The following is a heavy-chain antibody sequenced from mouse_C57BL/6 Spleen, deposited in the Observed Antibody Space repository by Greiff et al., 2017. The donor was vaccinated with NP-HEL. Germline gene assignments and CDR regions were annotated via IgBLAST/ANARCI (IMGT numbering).Heavy chain of an antibody. CDR1: GFTFKNYC. CDR2: IDPANGNT. D-gene: IGHD4-1*01. V-gene: IGHV14-3*01. CDR3: DCDWDDY. Sequence: VQLQQSVAELVRPGASVKLSCTASGFTFKNYCMHWVNQRPEQGLEWIGRIDPANGNTNYAPKFQGKATITADTSSNTAYLQLSSLTSEDSAIFYCDCDWDDYWGQGTTLTVSS. J-gene: IGHJ2*01.